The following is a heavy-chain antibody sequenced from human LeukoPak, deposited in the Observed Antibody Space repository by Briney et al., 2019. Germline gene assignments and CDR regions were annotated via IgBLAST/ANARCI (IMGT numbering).Heavy chain of an antibody. V-gene: IGHV2-70*11. J-gene: IGHJ4*02. CDR2: IDWDDDK. D-gene: IGHD3-10*01. CDR3: ARMVRGVPLFDY. Sequence: SGPTLVNPTQTLTLTCTFSGFSLRTSGMCVSWIRQPPGKALEWLARIDWDDDKYYSTSLKTRLTISKDTSKNQLVLTMTNMDPVDTATYYCARMVRGVPLFDYWGQGTLVTVSS. CDR1: GFSLRTSGMC.